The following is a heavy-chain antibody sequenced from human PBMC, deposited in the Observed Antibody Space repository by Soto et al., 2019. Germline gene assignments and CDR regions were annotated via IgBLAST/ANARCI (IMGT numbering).Heavy chain of an antibody. CDR3: ARARGYSGYDP. CDR2: INHSGSS. CDR1: GGSISGYY. Sequence: QVQLQQWGAGMLKPSETLSLTCAVYGGSISGYYWSWIRQPPGKGLEWIGEINHSGSSNYNPSLRSRVTISVDTSKNQFSLKLSSVTAADTAVYYCARARGYSGYDPWGQGTMVTVSS. V-gene: IGHV4-34*01. J-gene: IGHJ5*02. D-gene: IGHD5-12*01.